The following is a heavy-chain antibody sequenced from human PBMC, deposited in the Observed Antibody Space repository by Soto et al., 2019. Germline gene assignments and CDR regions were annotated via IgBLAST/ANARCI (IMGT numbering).Heavy chain of an antibody. CDR1: GFSLSSTMMA. CDR3: AHIVVAGLGYYFDY. V-gene: IGHV2-5*02. D-gene: IGHD6-19*01. Sequence: QITLKESGPTLVKPTQTLTLTCTFSGFSLSSTMMAVGWIRQPPGKALEWLALIYWDDDKRYSPFLKSRLTITKDTSKNQVVLTLSHMDPVDTARYYCAHIVVAGLGYYFDYWGQGTLVTVSS. CDR2: IYWDDDK. J-gene: IGHJ4*02.